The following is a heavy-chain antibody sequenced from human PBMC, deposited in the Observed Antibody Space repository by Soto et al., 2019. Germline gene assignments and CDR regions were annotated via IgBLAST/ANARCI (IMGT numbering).Heavy chain of an antibody. Sequence: PSETLSLTCAVYGGSFSGYYWSWIRQPPGKGLEWIGEINHSGSTNYNPSLKSRVTISVDTSKNQFSLKLSSVTAADTAVYYCARTGDDEEFGYWGQGTLVTVSS. D-gene: IGHD1-1*01. CDR2: INHSGST. J-gene: IGHJ4*02. CDR1: GGSFSGYY. V-gene: IGHV4-34*01. CDR3: ARTGDDEEFGY.